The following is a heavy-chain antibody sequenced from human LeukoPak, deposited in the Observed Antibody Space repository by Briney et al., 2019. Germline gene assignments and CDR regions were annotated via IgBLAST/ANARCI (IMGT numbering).Heavy chain of an antibody. D-gene: IGHD1-7*01. CDR2: INHSGST. CDR3: ARGRRSRNWNYVSRCWFDP. CDR1: GGSFSGYY. Sequence: PSETLSLTCAVYGGSFSGYYWSWIRQPPGKGLEWIGEINHSGSTNYNPSLKSRVTISVDTSKNQFSLKLSSVTAADTAVYYCARGRRSRNWNYVSRCWFDPWGQGTLVTVSS. V-gene: IGHV4-34*01. J-gene: IGHJ5*02.